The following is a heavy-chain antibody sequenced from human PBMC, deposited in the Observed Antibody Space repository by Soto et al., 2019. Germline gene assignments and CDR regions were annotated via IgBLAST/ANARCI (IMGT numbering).Heavy chain of an antibody. J-gene: IGHJ6*03. CDR2: IIPILGVA. D-gene: IGHD4-17*01. V-gene: IGHV1-69*04. Sequence: QVQLVQSGAEVKKPGSSVKVSCKASGDTFSNPTISWVRPSPGQGLAWMGRIIPILGVANYAQKFQGRVTITADKSTSTAYMELSSWRSADTAVYYCARVAKIGTVTKGYYDYMDVWGQGTTVPVSS. CDR1: GDTFSNPT. CDR3: ARVAKIGTVTKGYYDYMDV.